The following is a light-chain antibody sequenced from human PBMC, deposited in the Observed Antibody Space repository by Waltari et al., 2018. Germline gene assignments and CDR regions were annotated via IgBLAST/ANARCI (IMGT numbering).Light chain of an antibody. V-gene: IGKV3-20*01. CDR3: QHYLRLPVT. J-gene: IGKJ1*01. CDR1: QSVSRA. Sequence: EIVLTQSPGTLSLSLGERATVSCRASQSVSRALAWYQQKHGQAPRLLISGASTRATGIPDRLSGSGSGTDFSLTISRLEPDDFAVYYCQHYLRLPVTFGQGTTVEI. CDR2: GAS.